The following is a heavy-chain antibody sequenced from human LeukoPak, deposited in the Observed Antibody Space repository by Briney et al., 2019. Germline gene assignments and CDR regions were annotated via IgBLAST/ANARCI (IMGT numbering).Heavy chain of an antibody. CDR1: GYTFSGYY. D-gene: IGHD3-22*01. Sequence: ASVKVSCKASGYTFSGYYMQWVRQAPGQGLEWMGWINPNSGDTNYAQKFQGRVTMTRDTSISTDYMELSSLTSEDTAVYYCATYYYDSSGYQHWFDPWGQGTLVTVSS. CDR3: ATYYYDSSGYQHWFDP. J-gene: IGHJ5*02. V-gene: IGHV1-2*02. CDR2: INPNSGDT.